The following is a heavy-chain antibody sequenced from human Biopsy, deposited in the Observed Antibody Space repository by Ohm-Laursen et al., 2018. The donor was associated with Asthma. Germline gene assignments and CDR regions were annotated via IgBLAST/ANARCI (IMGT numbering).Heavy chain of an antibody. CDR2: TNERGVT. J-gene: IGHJ6*02. CDR3: ARGPELDV. CDR1: PGSFSGFF. V-gene: IGHV4-34*01. Sequence: GTLSLTCDVYPGSFSGFFWTWIRQSPGKGLEWIGETNERGVTNNNPSPKSRVIISIDTYWNRLSLKLTSVTAADTAVYYCARGPELDVWGQGTTVTVSS.